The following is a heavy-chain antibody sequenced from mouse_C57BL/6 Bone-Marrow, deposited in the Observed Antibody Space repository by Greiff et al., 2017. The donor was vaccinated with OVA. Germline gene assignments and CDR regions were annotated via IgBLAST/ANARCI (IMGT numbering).Heavy chain of an antibody. J-gene: IGHJ2*01. D-gene: IGHD1-1*01. CDR2: ISDGGSYT. V-gene: IGHV5-4*01. CDR1: GFTFSSYA. CDR3: ARDPYGSPFFDY. Sequence: EVKVEESGGGLVKPGGSLKLSCAASGFTFSSYAMSWVRQTPEKRLEWVATISDGGSYTYYPDNVKGRFTISRDNAKNNLYLQMSHLKSEDTAMYYGARDPYGSPFFDYWGQGTTLTVSS.